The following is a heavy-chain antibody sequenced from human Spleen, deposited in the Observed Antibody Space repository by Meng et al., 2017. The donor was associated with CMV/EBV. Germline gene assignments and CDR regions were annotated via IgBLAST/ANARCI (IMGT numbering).Heavy chain of an antibody. CDR1: GFTFISYS. D-gene: IGHD6-6*01. CDR2: LSSSSTYI. J-gene: IGHJ4*02. V-gene: IGHV3-21*01. CDR3: ARDAYDSSSYFDY. Sequence: GESLKISCAASGFTFISYSMNWVRQAPGKGLEWVSSLSSSSTYIYYADSVRGRFTISRDNAKNSLYLQMNSLRVEDTAVYYCARDAYDSSSYFDYWGQGTLVTVSS.